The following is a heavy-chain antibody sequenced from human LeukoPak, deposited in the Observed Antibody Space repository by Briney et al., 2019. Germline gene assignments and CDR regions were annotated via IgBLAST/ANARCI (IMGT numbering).Heavy chain of an antibody. CDR1: GYTFTGYY. V-gene: IGHV1-2*02. CDR3: ARDVGLRYLDWGDYVWGSYRYYFDY. J-gene: IGHJ4*02. CDR2: INPNSGGT. D-gene: IGHD3-16*02. Sequence: GASVKVSCKASGYTFTGYYMHWVRQAPGQGLEWMGWINPNSGGTNYAQKFQGRVTMTRDTSISTAYMELSRLRSDDTAVYYCARDVGLRYLDWGDYVWGSYRYYFDYWGQGTLVTVSS.